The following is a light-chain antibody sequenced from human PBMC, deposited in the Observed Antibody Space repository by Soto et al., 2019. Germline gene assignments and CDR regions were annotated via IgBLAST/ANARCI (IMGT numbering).Light chain of an antibody. CDR3: CSYAGSSGYV. V-gene: IGLV2-23*01. J-gene: IGLJ1*01. CDR2: EGS. Sequence: QAASVSGSPGQSITISCTGTSSDVGSYNLVSWYQQHPGKAPKLMIYEGSKRPSGVSNRFSGSKSGNTASLTISGLQAEDEADYYCCSYAGSSGYVFGTGTKVTVL. CDR1: SSDVGSYNL.